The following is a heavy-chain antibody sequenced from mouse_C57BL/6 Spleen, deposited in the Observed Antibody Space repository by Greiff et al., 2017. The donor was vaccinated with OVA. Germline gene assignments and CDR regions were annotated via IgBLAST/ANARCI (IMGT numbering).Heavy chain of an antibody. CDR3: VRGGTVVASGDFDV. CDR1: GFTFNTYA. J-gene: IGHJ1*03. V-gene: IGHV10-3*01. Sequence: QLVESGGGLVQPKGSLKLSCAASGFTFNTYAMHWVRQAPGKGLEWVARIRSKSSNYATYYADSVKDRFTISRDDSQSMLYLQMNNLKTEDTAMYYCVRGGTVVASGDFDVWGTGTTVTVSS. D-gene: IGHD1-1*01. CDR2: IRSKSSNYAT.